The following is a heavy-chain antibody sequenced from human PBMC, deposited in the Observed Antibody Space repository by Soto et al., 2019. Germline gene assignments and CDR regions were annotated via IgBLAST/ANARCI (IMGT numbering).Heavy chain of an antibody. CDR3: ATESGSTYGYFDH. CDR2: ISNSGST. D-gene: IGHD5-18*01. J-gene: IGHJ4*02. Sequence: LSLTCTVSGGSVTCDEDYCTWIRQSPGKGLEWIGYISNSGSTGYNPSLKTRLSMSVDRSKNQFTLRLTSVTAADTAVYFCATESGSTYGYFDHWGQGTQVTVSS. CDR1: GGSVTCDEDY. V-gene: IGHV4-30-4*01.